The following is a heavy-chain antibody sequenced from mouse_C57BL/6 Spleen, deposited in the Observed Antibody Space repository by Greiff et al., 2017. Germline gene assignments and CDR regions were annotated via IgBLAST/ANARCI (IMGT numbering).Heavy chain of an antibody. D-gene: IGHD1-1*01. V-gene: IGHV2-6*03. J-gene: IGHJ1*03. Sequence: VKLQESGPGLVAPSQSLSITCTVSGFSLTSYGVHWVRQPPGKGLEWLVVIWSDGSTTYNSALKSRLSISKDNSKSQVFLKMNSLQTDDTAMYYCARAALNYVGCSYWYFDVWGTWTTVTVSS. CDR1: GFSLTSYG. CDR3: ARAALNYVGCSYWYFDV. CDR2: IWSDGST.